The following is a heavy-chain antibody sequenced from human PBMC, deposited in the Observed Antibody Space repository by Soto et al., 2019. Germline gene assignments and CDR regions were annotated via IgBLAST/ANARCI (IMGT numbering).Heavy chain of an antibody. V-gene: IGHV1-18*01. D-gene: IGHD2-2*01. J-gene: IGHJ5*02. CDR3: ARERGVVVPGIWSTASNLNWFEP. Sequence: GASVKLSCKASGYTFTSYGISWVRHAPGQGLEWMGWISAYNGNTNYAQKLQGRVTMTTDTSTSTAYMELRSLRSDDTAVYYCARERGVVVPGIWSTASNLNWFEPWGQGTVVNVSS. CDR2: ISAYNGNT. CDR1: GYTFTSYG.